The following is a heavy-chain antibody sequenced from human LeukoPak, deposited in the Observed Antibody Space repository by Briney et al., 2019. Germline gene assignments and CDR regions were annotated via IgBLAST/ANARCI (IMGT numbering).Heavy chain of an antibody. CDR2: ISGSGGST. CDR1: GFTFSSYA. V-gene: IGHV3-23*01. Sequence: GGSLRLSCAASGFTFSSYAMSWVRQAPGKGLGWVSAISGSGGSTYYADSVKGRFTISRDNSKNTLYLQMNSLRAEDTAVYYCANPWYYYGSGSYWGQGTLVTVSS. J-gene: IGHJ4*02. CDR3: ANPWYYYGSGSY. D-gene: IGHD3-10*01.